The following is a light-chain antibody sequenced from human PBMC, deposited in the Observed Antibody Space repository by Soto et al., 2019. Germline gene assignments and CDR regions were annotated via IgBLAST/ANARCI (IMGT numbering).Light chain of an antibody. CDR2: DNN. CDR1: SSNIGNNY. CDR3: ATWDGSLPGEV. Sequence: QSVLTQSPSVSAAPGQKVTISYSGSSSNIGNNYVSWYQQLPGTAPKLLIYDNNKRPSGIPDRFSGSKSGTSGTLDITGLQTGDEADYYCATWDGSLPGEVFGGGTKVTVL. V-gene: IGLV1-51*01. J-gene: IGLJ2*01.